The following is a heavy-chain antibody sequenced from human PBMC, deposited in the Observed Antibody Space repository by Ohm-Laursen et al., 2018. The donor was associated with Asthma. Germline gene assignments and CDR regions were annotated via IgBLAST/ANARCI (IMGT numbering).Heavy chain of an antibody. CDR2: IYNSGST. J-gene: IGHJ4*02. CDR3: ATIRDGYNYFDS. Sequence: PSETLSLTCSVSGGSIRRGGYYWSWIRQHPGKGLEWIGYIYNSGSTYYNPSLKSRVTISVDTSKNQFSLKLSSVTAADTAVYYCATIRDGYNYFDSWGQGTLVTVSS. D-gene: IGHD5-24*01. CDR1: GGSIRRGGYY. V-gene: IGHV4-31*03.